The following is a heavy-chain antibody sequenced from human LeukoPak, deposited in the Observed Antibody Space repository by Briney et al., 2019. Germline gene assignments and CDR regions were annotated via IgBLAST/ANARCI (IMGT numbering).Heavy chain of an antibody. J-gene: IGHJ4*02. CDR1: GGSISSYY. D-gene: IGHD2-15*01. CDR2: IYYSGST. Sequence: SETLSLTCTVSGGSISSYYWSWLRQPPGKGLEWIGYIYYSGSTNYNPSLTSRVTISVDTSKNQFSLKLSSVTAADTAVYYCARETCSGGSCYNFDYWGQGTLVTVSS. V-gene: IGHV4-59*01. CDR3: ARETCSGGSCYNFDY.